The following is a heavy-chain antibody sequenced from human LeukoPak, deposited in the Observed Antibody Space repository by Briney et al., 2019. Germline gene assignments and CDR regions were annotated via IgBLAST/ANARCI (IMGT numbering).Heavy chain of an antibody. J-gene: IGHJ4*02. Sequence: PGGSLRLSCAASEFTFSNAWMSWVRQAPGKGLEWVGRIKSKTDGGTTDYAAPVKGRFTISRDDSKNTLYLQMNSLKTEDTAVYYCTTSTYGDYDVDYWGQGTLVTVSS. CDR2: IKSKTDGGTT. V-gene: IGHV3-15*01. CDR3: TTSTYGDYDVDY. CDR1: EFTFSNAW. D-gene: IGHD4-17*01.